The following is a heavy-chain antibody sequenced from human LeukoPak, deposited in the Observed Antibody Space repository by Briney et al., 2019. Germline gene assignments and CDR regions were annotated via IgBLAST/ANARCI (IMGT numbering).Heavy chain of an antibody. Sequence: PSETLSLTCTVSGASFSSGDQYWNWIRQSPGKGLEWIGSIHPSGRLYNNPSLESRVTISVDTSKNQFSLKLSSVTAADTAVYYCARILTGYGSSYYYYGMDVWGQGTTVTVSS. J-gene: IGHJ6*02. V-gene: IGHV4-30-4*08. CDR3: ARILTGYGSSYYYYGMDV. D-gene: IGHD3-9*01. CDR2: IHPSGRL. CDR1: GASFSSGDQY.